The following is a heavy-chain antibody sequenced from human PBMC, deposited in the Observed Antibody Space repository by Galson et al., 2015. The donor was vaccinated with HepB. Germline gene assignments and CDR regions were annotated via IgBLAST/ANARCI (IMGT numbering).Heavy chain of an antibody. CDR1: GGSISSRNW. CDR2: IYPSGTTSGTT. CDR3: AREGGYTNYYYGMDV. D-gene: IGHD5-18*01. Sequence: SETLSLTCAVSGGSISSRNWWSWVRQPPGKGLEWIGEIYPSGTTSGTTNYNPSLKSRITISIDKSKNHFCLKLSSVTAADTALYYCAREGGYTNYYYGMDVWGQGTTVIVSS. V-gene: IGHV4-4*02. J-gene: IGHJ6*02.